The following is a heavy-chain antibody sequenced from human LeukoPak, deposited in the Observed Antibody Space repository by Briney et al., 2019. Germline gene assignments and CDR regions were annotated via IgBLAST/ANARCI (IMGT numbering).Heavy chain of an antibody. Sequence: SETLSLTCAVYGGSFSGYYWSWIRQPPGKGLEWIGEINHSGSTNYNPSLKSRVTISVDTSKNQFSLKLSSVTAADAAVYYCARAGLDFWSGYVAYYYYMDVWGKGTTVTVSS. J-gene: IGHJ6*03. CDR3: ARAGLDFWSGYVAYYYYMDV. CDR1: GGSFSGYY. CDR2: INHSGST. V-gene: IGHV4-34*01. D-gene: IGHD3-3*01.